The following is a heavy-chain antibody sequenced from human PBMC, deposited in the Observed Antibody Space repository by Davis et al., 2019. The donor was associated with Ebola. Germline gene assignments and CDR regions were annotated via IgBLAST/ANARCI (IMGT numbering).Heavy chain of an antibody. D-gene: IGHD5-24*01. CDR3: AREGHSDGYYYKNDAFDI. J-gene: IGHJ3*02. CDR2: ISSTGSTI. V-gene: IGHV3-48*03. Sequence: PGGSLRLSCAASGFMFRSYEMSWVRQAPGKGLEWLSYISSTGSTIHYADSVKGRFTISRDNVKNSLYLQIDSLRADDTAVYYCAREGHSDGYYYKNDAFDIWGQGTRVTVSS. CDR1: GFMFRSYE.